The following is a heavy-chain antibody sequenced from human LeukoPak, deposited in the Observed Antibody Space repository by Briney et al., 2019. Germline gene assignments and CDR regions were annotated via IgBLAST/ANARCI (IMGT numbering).Heavy chain of an antibody. J-gene: IGHJ4*02. Sequence: ASVKVSCKPSGYTFTSYYIHWVRQAPGQGLEWMGWISAYNGNTNYAQKLQGRVTMTTDTSTSTAYMELRSLRSDDTAVYYCARDNYYDSSGYPDYWGQGTLVTVSS. CDR3: ARDNYYDSSGYPDY. CDR2: ISAYNGNT. V-gene: IGHV1-18*04. CDR1: GYTFTSYY. D-gene: IGHD3-22*01.